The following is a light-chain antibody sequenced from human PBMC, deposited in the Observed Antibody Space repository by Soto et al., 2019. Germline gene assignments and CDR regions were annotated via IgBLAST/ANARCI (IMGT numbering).Light chain of an antibody. J-gene: IGLJ3*02. CDR3: TSFTSSNTWV. CDR1: SSDVGSHSR. CDR2: EVT. Sequence: QSALTQPASVSGSPGQPITISCTGSSSDVGSHSRVSWIQQHPGKTPKLIIYEVTNRPSGVSSRFSGSKSGTTASLTISGLQAEDEADYYCTSFTSSNTWVFGGGTKLTVL. V-gene: IGLV2-14*01.